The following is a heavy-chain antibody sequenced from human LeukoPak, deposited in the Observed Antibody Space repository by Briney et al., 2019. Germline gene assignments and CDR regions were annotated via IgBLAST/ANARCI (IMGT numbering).Heavy chain of an antibody. V-gene: IGHV5-51*01. CDR3: ARTLNHDTFDV. CDR1: GYIFTTYW. J-gene: IGHJ3*01. Sequence: GESLKIYCKVSGYIFTTYWIGWVRQMPGKGLDWMGIIDPRDSDTRYSPSFQGQVTISVDKSINTAYLQWSRLKASDTAIYYCARTLNHDTFDVWGQGTLVTVSS. CDR2: IDPRDSDT.